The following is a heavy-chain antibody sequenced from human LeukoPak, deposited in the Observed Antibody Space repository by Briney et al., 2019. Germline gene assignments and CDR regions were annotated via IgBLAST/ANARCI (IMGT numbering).Heavy chain of an antibody. J-gene: IGHJ5*02. Sequence: GGSLRLSCAASGFTFSNYWMHWVRQAPGKGLVWVSRIYNDGSTTTYADSVKGRFTISRGNAKNTLYLQMNSLRAEDTAVYYCAREFTSRSFDPWGQGTLVTVSS. CDR1: GFTFSNYW. CDR2: IYNDGSTT. V-gene: IGHV3-74*03. CDR3: AREFTSRSFDP. D-gene: IGHD2-2*01.